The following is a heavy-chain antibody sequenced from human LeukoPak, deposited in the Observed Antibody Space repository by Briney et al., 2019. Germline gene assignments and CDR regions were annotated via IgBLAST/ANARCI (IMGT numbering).Heavy chain of an antibody. J-gene: IGHJ4*02. V-gene: IGHV3-23*01. D-gene: IGHD3-3*01. CDR2: ISGSGGST. Sequence: GGSLRLSCAASGFTFSSYAMSWVRQAPGKGLEWVSAISGSGGSTYYADSVKGRFTISRDNSKNTLYLQMNSLRAEDTAVYYCAKAHPYYDFWSGYSTSFDYWGQGALVTVSS. CDR3: AKAHPYYDFWSGYSTSFDY. CDR1: GFTFSSYA.